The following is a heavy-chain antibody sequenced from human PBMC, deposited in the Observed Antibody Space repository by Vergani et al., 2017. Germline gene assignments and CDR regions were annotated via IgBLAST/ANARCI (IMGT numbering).Heavy chain of an antibody. Sequence: EVQLVESGGGLVQPGGSLRLSCAASGFTFSDHYMDWVRQAPGKGLEWVGRIRNRANGYSTLYAASVKGRFTISRDDSKSIAYLQMNSLKTEDTAVYYCTRDRPDYDFWSGYNYYYYYYMDVWGQGTLVTVSS. J-gene: IGHJ6*03. V-gene: IGHV3-72*01. CDR2: IRNRANGYST. CDR1: GFTFSDHY. CDR3: TRDRPDYDFWSGYNYYYYYYMDV. D-gene: IGHD3-3*01.